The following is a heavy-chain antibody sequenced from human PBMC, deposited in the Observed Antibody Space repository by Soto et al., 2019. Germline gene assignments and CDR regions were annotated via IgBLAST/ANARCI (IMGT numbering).Heavy chain of an antibody. J-gene: IGHJ4*02. CDR3: ARDPVAYCGGDCRTFDY. CDR2: ISYDGSNK. CDR1: GFTFSSYA. V-gene: IGHV3-30-3*01. Sequence: QVQLVESGGGVVQPGRSLRLSCAASGFTFSSYAMHWVRQAPGKGLEWVAVISYDGSNKYYADSVKGRFTISRDNSKNARYLEMDSLGAEDTAVYYCARDPVAYCGGDCRTFDYWGQGTLVTVSS. D-gene: IGHD2-21*02.